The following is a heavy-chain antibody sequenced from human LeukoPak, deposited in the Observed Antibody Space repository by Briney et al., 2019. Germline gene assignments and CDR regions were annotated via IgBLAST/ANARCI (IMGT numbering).Heavy chain of an antibody. CDR2: ISSSSSYI. CDR3: AGRYSSSWYDYYYYYMDV. V-gene: IGHV3-21*01. J-gene: IGHJ6*03. CDR1: GFTFSSYE. D-gene: IGHD6-13*01. Sequence: PGGSLRLSCAASGFTFSSYEMNWVRQAPGKGLEWVSSISSSSSYIYYADSVKGRFTISRDNAKNSLYLQMNSLRAEDTAVYYCAGRYSSSWYDYYYYYMDVWGKGTTVTVSS.